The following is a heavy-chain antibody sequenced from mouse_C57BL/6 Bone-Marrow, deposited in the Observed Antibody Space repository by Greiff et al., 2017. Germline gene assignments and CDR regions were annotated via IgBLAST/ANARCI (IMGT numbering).Heavy chain of an antibody. CDR2: IDPSDSYT. D-gene: IGHD1-1*02. Sequence: QVQLQQPGAELVMPGASVKLSCKASGYTFTSYWMHWVKQRPGQGLEWIGEIDPSDSYTNYNQKFKGKSTLTVDKSSSTAYMQLSSLTSEDSAVYYCARDGLYYWGQGTSVTVSS. CDR1: GYTFTSYW. CDR3: ARDGLYY. V-gene: IGHV1-69*01. J-gene: IGHJ4*01.